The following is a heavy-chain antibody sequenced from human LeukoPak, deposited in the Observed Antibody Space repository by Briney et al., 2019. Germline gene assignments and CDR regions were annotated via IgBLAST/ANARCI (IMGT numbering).Heavy chain of an antibody. Sequence: PSETLSLTCAVYGGSFSGYYWSWIRQPPGKGLEWIGEINHSGSTNYNPSLKSRVTISVDTSKNQFSLKLSSVTAVDTAAYYCARGAKMYYDYVWGSSQPRLDYWGQGTLVTVSS. CDR2: INHSGST. D-gene: IGHD3-16*01. CDR1: GGSFSGYY. J-gene: IGHJ4*02. CDR3: ARGAKMYYDYVWGSSQPRLDY. V-gene: IGHV4-34*01.